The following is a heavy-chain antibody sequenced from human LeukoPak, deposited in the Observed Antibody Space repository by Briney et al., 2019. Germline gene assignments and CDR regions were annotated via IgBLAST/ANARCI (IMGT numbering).Heavy chain of an antibody. Sequence: PGGSLRLSCAASGSTFSSYAMSWVRQAPGKGLEWVSAISGSGGSTYYADSVKGRFTISRDNSKNTLYLQMNSLRAEDTAVYYCAKTQVPAVDTAMVKHPFYYYYYYMDVWGKGTTVTVSS. J-gene: IGHJ6*03. CDR2: ISGSGGST. CDR3: AKTQVPAVDTAMVKHPFYYYYYYMDV. V-gene: IGHV3-23*01. CDR1: GSTFSSYA. D-gene: IGHD5-18*01.